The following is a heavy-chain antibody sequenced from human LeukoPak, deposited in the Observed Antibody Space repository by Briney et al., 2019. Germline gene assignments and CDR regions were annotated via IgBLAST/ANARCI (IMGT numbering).Heavy chain of an antibody. CDR3: ARVARGVQVVPAAQDY. CDR2: ISAYNGNT. V-gene: IGHV1-18*01. J-gene: IGHJ4*02. CDR1: GYTFTSYG. Sequence: ASVKVSCKASGYTFTSYGISWVRQAPGQGLEWMGWISAYNGNTNYAQKLQGRVTMTTDTSTSTAYMELRSLRSDDTAVYYCARVARGVQVVPAAQDYWGQGTLVAVSS. D-gene: IGHD2-2*01.